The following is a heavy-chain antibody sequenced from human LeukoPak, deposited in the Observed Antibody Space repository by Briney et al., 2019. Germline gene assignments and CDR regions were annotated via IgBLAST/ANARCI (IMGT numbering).Heavy chain of an antibody. CDR3: VKGYSGSYLAMSYFDQ. CDR1: GFTFSTYA. Sequence: GGSLRLSCSASGFTFSTYAIHWVRQAPGKGLEYVSAISGNGGGTYYADSVKGRFIISRDNAKNMPYLQMSSLRTEDTAVYYCVKGYSGSYLAMSYFDQWGQGTLVTVSS. D-gene: IGHD1-26*01. CDR2: ISGNGGGT. J-gene: IGHJ4*02. V-gene: IGHV3-64D*09.